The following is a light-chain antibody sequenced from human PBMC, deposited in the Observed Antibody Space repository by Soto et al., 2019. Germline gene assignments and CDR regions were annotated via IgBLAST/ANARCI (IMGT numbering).Light chain of an antibody. CDR3: QQYDNSPIT. V-gene: IGKV1-NL1*01. Sequence: DIQLTQSPSFLSPSIVESVTITCLASQVISTSLAWYQVKPGKAPKLLVSAASNRATGIPARFSGSGSGTDFTLTISSLEPEDFAVYYCQQYDNSPITFGQGTRLEIK. J-gene: IGKJ5*01. CDR1: QVISTS. CDR2: AAS.